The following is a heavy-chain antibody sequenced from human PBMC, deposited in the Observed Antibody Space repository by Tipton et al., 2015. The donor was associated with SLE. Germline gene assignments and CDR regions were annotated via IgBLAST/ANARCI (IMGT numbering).Heavy chain of an antibody. Sequence: TLSLTCTVSGGSISSYYWSWIRQPPGKGLEWIGYIYYSGSTNYNPSLKSRVTISVDTSKNQFSLKLSSVTAADTAVYYCARASRITMIVVVHPGAFDIWGQGTMVTVSS. V-gene: IGHV4-59*08. CDR2: IYYSGST. CDR3: ARASRITMIVVVHPGAFDI. J-gene: IGHJ3*02. CDR1: GGSISSYY. D-gene: IGHD3-22*01.